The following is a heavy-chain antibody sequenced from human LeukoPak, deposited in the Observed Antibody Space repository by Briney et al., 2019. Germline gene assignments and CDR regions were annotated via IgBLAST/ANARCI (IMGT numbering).Heavy chain of an antibody. CDR1: GGSISSGGYY. V-gene: IGHV4-31*03. J-gene: IGHJ5*02. Sequence: SQTLSLTCTVSGGSISSGGYYWSWLRQHPGKGLEWIGYIYYSWSAYYNPSLNSRVTISLDTSKNKFSLNLSSVTAADTAVYFCARDLRGSGWFDPWGQGTLVTVSS. CDR2: IYYSWSA. CDR3: ARDLRGSGWFDP.